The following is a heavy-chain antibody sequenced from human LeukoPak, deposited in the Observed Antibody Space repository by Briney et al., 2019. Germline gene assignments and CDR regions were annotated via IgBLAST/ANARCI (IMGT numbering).Heavy chain of an antibody. CDR3: AGDNRDY. CDR1: GGSVSSYF. D-gene: IGHD2/OR15-2a*01. V-gene: IGHV4-4*07. J-gene: IGHJ4*02. Sequence: SDTLSLTCTVSGGSVSSYFWSWIRQAAGKGLEWIGRIYTSGNTNYNPSLKSRVNISVDPSKNQFSLKLISVTAADTGMYYCAGDNRDYWGQGTLVTVSS. CDR2: IYTSGNT.